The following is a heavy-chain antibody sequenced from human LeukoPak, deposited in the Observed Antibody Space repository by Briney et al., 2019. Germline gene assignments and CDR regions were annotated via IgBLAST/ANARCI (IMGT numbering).Heavy chain of an antibody. CDR3: ARDLGYDYVWGSYRYKYFQH. V-gene: IGHV3-21*01. CDR1: GFTSSSYS. Sequence: GGSLRLSCAASGFTSSSYSMNWVRQAPGKGLEWVSSISSSSSYIYYADSVKGRFTISRDNAKNSLYLQMNSLRAEDTAVYYCARDLGYDYVWGSYRYKYFQHWGQGTLVTVSS. D-gene: IGHD3-16*02. CDR2: ISSSSSYI. J-gene: IGHJ1*01.